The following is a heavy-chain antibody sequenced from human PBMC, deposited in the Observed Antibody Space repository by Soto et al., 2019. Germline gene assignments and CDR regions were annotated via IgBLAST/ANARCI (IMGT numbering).Heavy chain of an antibody. CDR2: ISYDGSNE. CDR1: GLTFSSYG. CDR3: AEDSYYHDRTGYCIFDY. V-gene: IGHV3-30*18. D-gene: IGHD3-22*01. J-gene: IGHJ4*02. Sequence: PGGALRLSCAASGLTFSSYGMHWGRQAPGKGLEGVAHISYDGSNEHYVDSVKGRFTISRDNSKNTLYLQMTSLRAEDTAVYYCAEDSYYHDRTGYCIFDYWGQGTLVTVSS.